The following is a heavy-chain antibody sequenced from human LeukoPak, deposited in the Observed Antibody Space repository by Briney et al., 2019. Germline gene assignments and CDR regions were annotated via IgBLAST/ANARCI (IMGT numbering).Heavy chain of an antibody. J-gene: IGHJ4*02. D-gene: IGHD6-19*01. V-gene: IGHV3-21*04. Sequence: GGSLRLSCAASGFTFDGYNFNRVRQAPGKGLEWVASISTSGRYINYAGSVRGRFTISRDNRKNLVFLQMNSLRVEDTATYYCARWLDGFTPLDFWGQGALVTVSS. CDR1: GFTFDGYN. CDR2: ISTSGRYI. CDR3: ARWLDGFTPLDF.